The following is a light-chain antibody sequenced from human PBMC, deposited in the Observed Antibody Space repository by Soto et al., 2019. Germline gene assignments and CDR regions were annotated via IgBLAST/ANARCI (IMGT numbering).Light chain of an antibody. CDR1: SPDFG. CDR3: SSYSSTTTL. CDR2: EVS. J-gene: IGLJ2*01. V-gene: IGLV2-14*01. Sequence: QSALTQPASVSGSPGQSITISCSGISPDFGVSWYQHFPGKAAKLLIFEVSNRPSGVSTRFSGSKSGNMAFLTISGLQSEDEGLYHCSSYSSTTTLFGGGTKVTVL.